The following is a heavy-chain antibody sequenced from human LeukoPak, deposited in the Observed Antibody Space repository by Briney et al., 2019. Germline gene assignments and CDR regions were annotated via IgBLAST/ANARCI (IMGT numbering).Heavy chain of an antibody. J-gene: IGHJ4*02. Sequence: GESLKISCKGSGYSFTSYWIGWVRQMPGKGLEWMGIIYPGDSDTRYSPSFQGQVTISADKSISTAYLQWSSLKASDTAMYYCATAKTVFREVRQNDYFDYWGQGTLVTVSS. CDR3: ATAKTVFREVRQNDYFDY. D-gene: IGHD3-10*01. V-gene: IGHV5-51*01. CDR2: IYPGDSDT. CDR1: GYSFTSYW.